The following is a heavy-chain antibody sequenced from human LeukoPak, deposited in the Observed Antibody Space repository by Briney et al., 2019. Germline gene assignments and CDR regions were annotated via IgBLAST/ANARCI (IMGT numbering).Heavy chain of an antibody. CDR3: ARGRRITMVRGVIVGYGMDV. V-gene: IGHV4-31*03. CDR2: IYYSGST. J-gene: IGHJ6*04. CDR1: GGSISSGGYY. Sequence: SETLSLTCTVSGGSISSGGYYRSWIRQHPGKGLEWIGYIYYSGSTYYNPSLKSRVTISVDTSKNQFSLKLSSVTAADTAVYYCARGRRITMVRGVIVGYGMDVWGKGTTVTVSS. D-gene: IGHD3-10*01.